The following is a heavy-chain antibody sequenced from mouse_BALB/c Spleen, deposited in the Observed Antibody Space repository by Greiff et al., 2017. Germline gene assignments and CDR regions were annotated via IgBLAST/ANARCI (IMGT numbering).Heavy chain of an antibody. CDR1: GDSITSGY. CDR3: ARGYGSSSAWFAY. D-gene: IGHD1-1*01. V-gene: IGHV3-8*02. J-gene: IGHJ3*01. Sequence: VQLQQSGPSLVKPSQTLSLTCSVTGDSITSGYWNWIRKFPGNKLEYMGYISYSGSTYYNPSLKSRISITRDTSKNQYYLQLNSVTTEDTATYYCARGYGSSSAWFAYWGQGTLVTVSA. CDR2: ISYSGST.